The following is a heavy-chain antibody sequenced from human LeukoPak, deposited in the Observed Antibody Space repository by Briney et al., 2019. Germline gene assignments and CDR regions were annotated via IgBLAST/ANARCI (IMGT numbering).Heavy chain of an antibody. D-gene: IGHD3-22*01. CDR3: ARDSYDSSGYYQFDY. Sequence: PGGSLRLSCTASGFTVSSNYMSWVRQAPGKGLEWVSVIYSGGSTYYADSVKGRFTISRDNSKNTLYLQKNSLRAEDTAVYYCARDSYDSSGYYQFDYWGQGTLVTVSS. CDR2: IYSGGST. J-gene: IGHJ4*02. CDR1: GFTVSSNY. V-gene: IGHV3-53*01.